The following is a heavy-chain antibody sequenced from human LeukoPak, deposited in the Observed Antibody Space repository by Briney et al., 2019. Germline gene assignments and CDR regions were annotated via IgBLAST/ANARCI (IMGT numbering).Heavy chain of an antibody. CDR3: ARKTPHIVVVPAAMVNYYYYYMDV. D-gene: IGHD2-2*01. CDR1: GFTFSSYW. J-gene: IGHJ6*03. V-gene: IGHV3-7*01. Sequence: PGGSLRLSCAASGFTFSSYWMSWVRQAPGKGLEWVANIKQDGSEKYYVDSVKGRFTISRDNAKNSLYLQMNSLRAEDTAVYYCARKTPHIVVVPAAMVNYYYYYMDVWGKGTTVTVSS. CDR2: IKQDGSEK.